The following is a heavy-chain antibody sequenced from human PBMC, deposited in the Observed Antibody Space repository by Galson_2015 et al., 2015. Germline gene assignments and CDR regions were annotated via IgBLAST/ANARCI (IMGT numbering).Heavy chain of an antibody. V-gene: IGHV3-73*01. CDR2: IRNKANSYAT. J-gene: IGHJ4*02. CDR1: GFTFSGSA. CDR3: TRLLYGGGEEC. D-gene: IGHD2-21*01. Sequence: SLSLSCAASGFTFSGSAMHWVRQASGKGLEWVGRIRNKANSYATTYAASVKGRFTISRDDSENTAYLQMNSLKTEDTAVYYCTRLLYGGGEECWGQGTLVTVSS.